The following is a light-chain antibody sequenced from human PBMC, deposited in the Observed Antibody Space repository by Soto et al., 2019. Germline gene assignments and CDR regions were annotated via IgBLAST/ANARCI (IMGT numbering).Light chain of an antibody. J-gene: IGKJ1*01. CDR1: QSVSSSY. V-gene: IGKV3-20*01. CDR2: GAS. Sequence: EIVLTQSPGTLSLSPGERATLSCRASQSVSSSYLAWYQQTPGQAPRLLIYGASSRATGIPDRISGSGSGTDFTLTISRLEPEDFAVYYCQQYGTSLWTFGQGTKVDIK. CDR3: QQYGTSLWT.